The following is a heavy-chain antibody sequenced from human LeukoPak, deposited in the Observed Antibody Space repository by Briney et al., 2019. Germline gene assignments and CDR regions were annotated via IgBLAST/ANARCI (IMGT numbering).Heavy chain of an antibody. CDR1: GFIFSTYW. V-gene: IGHV3-7*03. CDR2: IKQDGSEK. CDR3: ARGRHPEYQLPPRYYYYGMDV. Sequence: PGGSLRLSCVASGFIFSTYWMSWVRQAPGKGLEWVANIKQDGSEKYYVDSVKGRFTISRDNAKNSLYVQMKSLRAEDTAVYYCARGRHPEYQLPPRYYYYGMDVWGQGTTVTVSS. J-gene: IGHJ6*02. D-gene: IGHD2-2*01.